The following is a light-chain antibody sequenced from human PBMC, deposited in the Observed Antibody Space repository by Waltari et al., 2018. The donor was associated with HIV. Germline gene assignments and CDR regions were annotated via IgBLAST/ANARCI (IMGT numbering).Light chain of an antibody. CDR1: SSNIGRTT. Sequence: QSVLTQPPSASGTPGQRVTISCSGSSSNIGRTTVNWYQPLPGSAPNLLIYRNSQRPSGVPDRFSGSKAGTSASLAISGLQSEDEADYYCAAWDDSLNGVIFGGGTKLSVL. CDR2: RNS. CDR3: AAWDDSLNGVI. V-gene: IGLV1-44*01. J-gene: IGLJ2*01.